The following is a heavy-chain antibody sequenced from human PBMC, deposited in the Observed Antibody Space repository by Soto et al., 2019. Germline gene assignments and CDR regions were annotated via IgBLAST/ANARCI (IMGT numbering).Heavy chain of an antibody. CDR1: GLNFRSNV. CDR3: ASAPPWDSSNWYGFDY. J-gene: IGHJ4*02. D-gene: IGHD6-13*01. V-gene: IGHV3-30-3*01. CDR2: ISYDGSNK. Sequence: QVQLVESGGGVVQPGRSLRLSCAASGLNFRSNVMHWVRQAPGKGLEWVAVISYDGSNKYYADSVKGRFTISRDNFKNTLYLQMNSLRAEDMAVYYRASAPPWDSSNWYGFDYWGQGTLVTVSS.